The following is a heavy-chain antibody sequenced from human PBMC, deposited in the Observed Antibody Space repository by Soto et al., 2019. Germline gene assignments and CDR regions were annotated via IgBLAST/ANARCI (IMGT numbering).Heavy chain of an antibody. D-gene: IGHD3-10*01. CDR3: AVGSKDFYPGSRIFEF. Sequence: GGSLRLSCVASGITFGSRAMNWVRQARGQGLGWVSTITGCGGDAKYAGSVGGRLTISRDNSYNTLYLQVSSLRAVDSAVYYCAVGSKDFYPGSRIFEFWGRGTLVTVSS. V-gene: IGHV3-23*01. CDR1: GITFGSRA. J-gene: IGHJ4*02. CDR2: ITGCGGDA.